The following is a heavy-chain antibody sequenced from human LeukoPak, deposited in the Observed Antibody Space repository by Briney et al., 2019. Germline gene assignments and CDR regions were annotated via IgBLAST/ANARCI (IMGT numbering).Heavy chain of an antibody. Sequence: PGGSLRLSCAASGFTVNNNYMSWVRQAPGKGLEWVSAISGSGGSTYYADSVKGRFTISRDNSKNTLYLQMNSLRAEDTAVYYCAKVARGPEDTANFDYWGQGTLVTVSS. CDR3: AKVARGPEDTANFDY. CDR2: ISGSGGST. D-gene: IGHD5-18*01. CDR1: GFTVNNNY. V-gene: IGHV3-23*01. J-gene: IGHJ4*02.